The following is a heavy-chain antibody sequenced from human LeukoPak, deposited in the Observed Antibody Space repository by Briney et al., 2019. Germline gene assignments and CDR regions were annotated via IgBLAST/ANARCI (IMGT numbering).Heavy chain of an antibody. D-gene: IGHD3-10*01. CDR1: GYTFTSYD. CDR2: MNPNSGNT. J-gene: IGHJ4*02. V-gene: IGHV1-8*01. Sequence: ASVKVSCKASGYTFTSYDINWVRQATGQGLEWMGWMNPNSGNTGYAQKFQGRVTMTRNTSISTAYMELSSLRSEDTAVCYCARGSYYGSGSYHGGAGFDYWGQGTQVTVSS. CDR3: ARGSYYGSGSYHGGAGFDY.